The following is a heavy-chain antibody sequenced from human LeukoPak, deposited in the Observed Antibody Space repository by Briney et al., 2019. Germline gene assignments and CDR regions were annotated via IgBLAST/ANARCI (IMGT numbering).Heavy chain of an antibody. CDR2: FDPEDGET. Sequence: ASVTVSCTVSGYTLTELSMHWVRQAPGKGLEWMGGFDPEDGETIYAQKFQGRVTMTEDTSTDTAYMELSSLRSEDTAVYYCATVPNDYGGSFDYWGQGTLVTVSS. V-gene: IGHV1-24*01. D-gene: IGHD4-23*01. CDR3: ATVPNDYGGSFDY. CDR1: GYTLTELS. J-gene: IGHJ4*02.